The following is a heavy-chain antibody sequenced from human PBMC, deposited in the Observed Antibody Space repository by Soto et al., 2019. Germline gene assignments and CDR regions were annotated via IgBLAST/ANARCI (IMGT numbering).Heavy chain of an antibody. J-gene: IGHJ4*02. V-gene: IGHV4-34*01. D-gene: IGHD6-6*01. Sequence: PSETLSLTCAVYGGSFSGYYWSWIRQPPGKGLEWIGEINHSGSTNYNPSLKSRVTISVDTSKNQFALKLSAVTAADTAVYYCARGRRDSIAARRVNFDDWGQGTLVAVT. CDR1: GGSFSGYY. CDR2: INHSGST. CDR3: ARGRRDSIAARRVNFDD.